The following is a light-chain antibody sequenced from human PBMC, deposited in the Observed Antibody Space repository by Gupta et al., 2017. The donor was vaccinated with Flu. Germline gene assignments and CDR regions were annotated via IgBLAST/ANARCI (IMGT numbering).Light chain of an antibody. CDR2: ADR. CDR3: QVYDRDADRGV. CDR1: NIGSQS. J-gene: IGLJ3*02. Sequence: SYVLTQLPSLSVAPGQTARITCGANNIGSQSVHWYQQKPGQAPVLVVYADRDRPSGIPERFSGSKSGKTAFLIINRVEAGDEADFYCQVYDRDADRGVFGGGTKLSVL. V-gene: IGLV3-21*02.